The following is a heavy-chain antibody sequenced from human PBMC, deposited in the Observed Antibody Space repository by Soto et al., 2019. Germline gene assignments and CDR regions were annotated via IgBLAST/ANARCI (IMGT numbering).Heavy chain of an antibody. D-gene: IGHD2-21*02. J-gene: IGHJ6*02. Sequence: QVQLVQSGAEVRKPGSSVKVSCRASGSTFSSYTVNMVRQSPGQGLEWIGRIIPILGTTDDARRFKGSVTITADRSAKTADMDRTSLTSEDTAVYYCARRRYCGADCYSKFYYGMDVWGQGTTVTVSS. CDR1: GSTFSSYT. CDR3: ARRRYCGADCYSKFYYGMDV. CDR2: IIPILGTT. V-gene: IGHV1-69*08.